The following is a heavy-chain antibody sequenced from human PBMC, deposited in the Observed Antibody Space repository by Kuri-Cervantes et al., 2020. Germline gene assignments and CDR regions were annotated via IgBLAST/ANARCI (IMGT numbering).Heavy chain of an antibody. J-gene: IGHJ4*02. Sequence: GGSLRLSCAASGFTFTSYWMTWVRQAPGKGLEWVANIKQDGNDKYYVDSVKGRFTISRDNAQNSVYLQMNSLRAEDTAVYYCTRVTRGGNDFWGQGTLVTVSS. D-gene: IGHD3-16*01. V-gene: IGHV3-7*01. CDR2: IKQDGNDK. CDR3: TRVTRGGNDF. CDR1: GFTFTSYW.